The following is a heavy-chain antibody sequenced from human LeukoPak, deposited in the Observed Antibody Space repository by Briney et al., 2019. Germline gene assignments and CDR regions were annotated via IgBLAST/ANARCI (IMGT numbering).Heavy chain of an antibody. J-gene: IGHJ5*02. CDR2: IYPGDSNT. CDR1: GYSFTTYC. D-gene: IGHD1-26*01. CDR3: ERGNNANYYDWFVR. Sequence: GESLQLSCKASGYSFTTYCIGWVRQMPGKGLEWMGIIYPGDSNTRYSPSFQGQVTISVDKSINAAYLQWRYLKASATAMYYCERGNNANYYDWFVRYGQGTLVTVSS. V-gene: IGHV5-51*01.